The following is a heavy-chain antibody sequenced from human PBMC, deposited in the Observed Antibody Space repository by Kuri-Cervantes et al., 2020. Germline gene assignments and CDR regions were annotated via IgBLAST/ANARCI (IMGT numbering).Heavy chain of an antibody. V-gene: IGHV3-21*03. CDR2: ISSSSSYI. CDR3: TRGTYYFGSGSYY. J-gene: IGHJ4*02. CDR1: GFTFSSYS. Sequence: GESLKISRAASGFTFSSYSMNWVRQAPGKGLEWVSSISSSSSYIYYADSVKGRFTISRDDSKNTLYLQMNSLKTEDTAMYYCTRGTYYFGSGSYYWGQGTLVTVSS. D-gene: IGHD3-10*01.